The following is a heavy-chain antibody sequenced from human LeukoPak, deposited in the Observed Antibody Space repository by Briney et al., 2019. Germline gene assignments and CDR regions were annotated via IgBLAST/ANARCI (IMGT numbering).Heavy chain of an antibody. D-gene: IGHD3-10*01. CDR2: ISSSGSTI. J-gene: IGHJ4*02. CDR3: ASRNTYGSS. Sequence: GGSLRLSCAASGFTFSNAWMSWVRQAPGKGLEWVSYISSSGSTIYYADSVKGRFTISRDNAKNSLYLQMNSLRAEDTAVYCCASRNTYGSSWGQGTLVTVSS. V-gene: IGHV3-11*04. CDR1: GFTFSNAW.